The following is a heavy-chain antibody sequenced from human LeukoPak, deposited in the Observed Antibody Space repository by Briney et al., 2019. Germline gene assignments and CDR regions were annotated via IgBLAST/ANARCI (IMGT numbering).Heavy chain of an antibody. Sequence: ASVKVSCKASGYTFTSYGISWVRQAPGQGLEWMGWITAYNGNRLYAQRFHGRITLTTDTSTSTSYMELRSLEYDDTAIYYCARDNDKVVDHWGQGTLVTVSS. V-gene: IGHV1-18*01. CDR3: ARDNDKVVDH. D-gene: IGHD1-1*01. CDR1: GYTFTSYG. CDR2: ITAYNGNR. J-gene: IGHJ4*01.